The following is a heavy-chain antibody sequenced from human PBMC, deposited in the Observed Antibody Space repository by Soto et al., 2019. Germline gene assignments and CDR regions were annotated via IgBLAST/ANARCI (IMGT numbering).Heavy chain of an antibody. J-gene: IGHJ4*02. CDR3: ARDLRRYSGYDNPFDY. Sequence: GGSLRLSCAASGFTFSSYEMNWVRQAPGKGLEWVSYISSSGSTIYYADSVKGRFTISRDNAKNSLYLQMNSLRAEDTAVYYCARDLRRYSGYDNPFDYWGQGTLVTVS. V-gene: IGHV3-48*03. D-gene: IGHD5-12*01. CDR2: ISSSGSTI. CDR1: GFTFSSYE.